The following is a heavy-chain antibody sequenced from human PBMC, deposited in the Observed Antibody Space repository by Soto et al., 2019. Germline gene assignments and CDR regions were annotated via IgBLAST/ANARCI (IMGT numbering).Heavy chain of an antibody. D-gene: IGHD2-15*01. J-gene: IGHJ4*02. CDR3: ARMFHCSGGTCPFDY. CDR2: IDWDGDK. Sequence: SGPTLVNPTQTLTLTCTFSGFSLTTSGMRVSWTRQPPGKALEWLARIDWDGDKFYKTSLKTRLTISKDSSKNQVVLTMTNMDPVDTATYYCARMFHCSGGTCPFDYWGLGALVTVSS. V-gene: IGHV2-70*04. CDR1: GFSLTTSGMR.